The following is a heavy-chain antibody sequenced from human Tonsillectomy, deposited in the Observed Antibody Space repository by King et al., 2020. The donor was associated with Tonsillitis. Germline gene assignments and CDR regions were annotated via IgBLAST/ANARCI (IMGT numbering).Heavy chain of an antibody. CDR3: AKDPGGYCTNNVCYYLDY. Sequence: VQLVESGGGVVQPGRSLKLSCAASGVTLNNYGMHWVRQAPGKGLEWVAAISYDGYNKYYADFVKGRFTISRDNSKNTLYLQMNSLRAEDTAVYYCAKDPGGYCTNNVCYYLDYWGQGTLVTVSS. CDR1: GVTLNNYG. CDR2: ISYDGYNK. V-gene: IGHV3-30*18. D-gene: IGHD2-8*01. J-gene: IGHJ4*02.